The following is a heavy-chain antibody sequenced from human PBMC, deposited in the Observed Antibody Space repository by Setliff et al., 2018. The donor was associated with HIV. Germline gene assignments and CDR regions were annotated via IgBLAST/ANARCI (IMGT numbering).Heavy chain of an antibody. Sequence: ASVKVSCKIYGYTLSELSMHWVRQATGQGLEWMGWMNPNSGNTGYAQKFQGRVTMTRNTSIRTAYMELSNLRSDDTAVYFCVRGALLAAFDFDHWGHGTLVTVSS. CDR1: GYTLSELS. CDR2: MNPNSGNT. CDR3: VRGALLAAFDFDH. V-gene: IGHV1-8*01. D-gene: IGHD2-8*02. J-gene: IGHJ4*01.